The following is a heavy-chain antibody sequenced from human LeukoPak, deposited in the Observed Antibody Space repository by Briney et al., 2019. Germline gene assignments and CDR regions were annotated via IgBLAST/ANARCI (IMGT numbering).Heavy chain of an antibody. CDR2: IYTSGST. CDR1: GGFISSGSYY. Sequence: SQTLSLTCTVSGGFISSGSYYWSWIRQPAGKGLEWIGRIYTSGSTNYNPSLKSRVTISVDTSKNQFSLKLSSVTAADTAVYYCAGRTVVFDYWGQGTLVTVSS. V-gene: IGHV4-61*02. CDR3: AGRTVVFDY. J-gene: IGHJ4*02. D-gene: IGHD4-23*01.